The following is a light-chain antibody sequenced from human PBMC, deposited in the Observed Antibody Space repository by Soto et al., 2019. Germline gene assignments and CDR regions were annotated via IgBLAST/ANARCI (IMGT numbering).Light chain of an antibody. CDR3: CSYTASSSTLVV. Sequence: QSALTQPASVSGSPGQSITISCTATSSDVGDYNYVSWYQLHPGKVPKLMIYDVTHRPPGVSNRFSGSRSGNTASLTISGLQAEDEADYYCCSYTASSSTLVVFGGGTKLTVL. CDR2: DVT. J-gene: IGLJ2*01. V-gene: IGLV2-14*03. CDR1: SSDVGDYNY.